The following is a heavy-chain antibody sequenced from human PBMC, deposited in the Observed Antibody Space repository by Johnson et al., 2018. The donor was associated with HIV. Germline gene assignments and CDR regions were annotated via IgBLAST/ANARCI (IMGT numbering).Heavy chain of an antibody. J-gene: IGHJ3*02. V-gene: IGHV3-20*04. CDR2: INWNGGST. Sequence: VQLLESGGRVVRPGGSLRLSCAASGFMFEDYGMSWVRQVPGKGLEWVSGINWNGGSTGYADSAKGRFTISRDNAKNSLYLQMNSLRAEDTAVYYCARGQRITMIVVVTLDAFDIWGQGTMVTVSS. CDR3: ARGQRITMIVVVTLDAFDI. CDR1: GFMFEDYG. D-gene: IGHD3-22*01.